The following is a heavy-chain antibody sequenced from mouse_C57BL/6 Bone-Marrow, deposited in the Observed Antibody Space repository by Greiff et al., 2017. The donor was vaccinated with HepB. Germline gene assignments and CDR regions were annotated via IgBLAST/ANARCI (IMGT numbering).Heavy chain of an antibody. CDR3: ARDDLLYDYDSLAWFAY. J-gene: IGHJ3*01. D-gene: IGHD2-4*01. V-gene: IGHV5-4*01. Sequence: EVNLVESGGGLVKPGGSLKLSCAASGFTFSSYAMSWVRQTPEKRLEWVATISDGGSYTYYPDNVKGRFTISRDNAKNNLYLQMSHLKSEDTAMYYCARDDLLYDYDSLAWFAYWGQGTLVTVSA. CDR2: ISDGGSYT. CDR1: GFTFSSYA.